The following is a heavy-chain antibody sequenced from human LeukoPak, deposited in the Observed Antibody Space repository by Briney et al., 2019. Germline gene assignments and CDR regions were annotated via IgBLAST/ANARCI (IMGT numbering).Heavy chain of an antibody. D-gene: IGHD1-26*01. CDR3: ARDGTSGRALDY. CDR2: ISGSGGT. J-gene: IGHJ4*02. Sequence: PSETLSLTCTVSGGSISSYYWSWIRQPPGKGLEWIAFISGSGGTNYHPSLKSRVTISVDTSKNQLSLRLSSVTAADTAVYYCARDGTSGRALDYWGQGTLVTVSS. CDR1: GGSISSYY. V-gene: IGHV4-59*01.